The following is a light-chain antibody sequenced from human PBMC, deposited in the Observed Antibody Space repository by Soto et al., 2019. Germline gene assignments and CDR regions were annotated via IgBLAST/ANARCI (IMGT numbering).Light chain of an antibody. CDR1: QGIGNY. Sequence: DIQMTQSPSSLSASVGDRVTITCRASQGIGNYLAWYQQRPGKVPKLLIYAASTLQSGVPSRFSGSGSGPDFTLTISSLQPEDVATYYFQKYEHDPLTFGGGTKVEIK. CDR3: QKYEHDPLT. J-gene: IGKJ4*01. V-gene: IGKV1-27*01. CDR2: AAS.